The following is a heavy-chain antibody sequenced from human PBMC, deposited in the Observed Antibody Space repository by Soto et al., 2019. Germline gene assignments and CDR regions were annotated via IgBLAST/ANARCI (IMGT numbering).Heavy chain of an antibody. Sequence: EVQLVESGGGLVQPGGSLRLSCAASGFTFSSYWMSWVRQAPGKGLEWVANIKQDGSEKYYVDSVKGRFTISRDNAKNSLYLQMNSLRAEDTAVYYCARGNRNYWFSPFDYWGQGTLVTVSS. J-gene: IGHJ4*02. CDR2: IKQDGSEK. CDR1: GFTFSSYW. CDR3: ARGNRNYWFSPFDY. V-gene: IGHV3-7*03. D-gene: IGHD1-7*01.